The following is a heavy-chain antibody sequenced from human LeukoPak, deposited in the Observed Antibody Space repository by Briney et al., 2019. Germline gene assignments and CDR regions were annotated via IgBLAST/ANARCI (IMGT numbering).Heavy chain of an antibody. CDR2: INHSGST. V-gene: IGHV4-34*01. Sequence: SETLSLTCAVYGGSFSGYYWSWIRQPPGKGLEWIGEINHSGSTNYNPSLKSRVTISVDTSKNQFSLKLSSVTAADTAVYYCARSSGGSFETWGQGTLVTVPS. D-gene: IGHD2-15*01. J-gene: IGHJ5*02. CDR1: GGSFSGYY. CDR3: ARSSGGSFET.